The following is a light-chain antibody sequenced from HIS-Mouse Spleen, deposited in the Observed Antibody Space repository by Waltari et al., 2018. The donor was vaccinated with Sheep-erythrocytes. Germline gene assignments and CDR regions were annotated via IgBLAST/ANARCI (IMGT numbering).Light chain of an antibody. CDR1: SSHVGGSNY. V-gene: IGLV2-11*01. Sequence: QSALTQPRSVSGSPGQSVTISCTGTSSHVGGSNYVSWYQPYPGKAPKLMIYDVSKRPSGVPDRFSGSKSGNTASLTISGLQAEDEADYYCCSYAGSYNHVFATGTKVTVL. J-gene: IGLJ1*01. CDR3: CSYAGSYNHV. CDR2: DVS.